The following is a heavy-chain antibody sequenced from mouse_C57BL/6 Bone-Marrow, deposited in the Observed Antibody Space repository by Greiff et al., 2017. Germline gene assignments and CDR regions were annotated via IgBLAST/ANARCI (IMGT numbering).Heavy chain of an antibody. CDR1: GFSLTSYG. V-gene: IGHV2-2*01. CDR2: IWSGGST. CDR3: ARGYYYGTPYYAMDY. J-gene: IGHJ4*01. Sequence: VQLVESGPGLVQPSPSLSITCTVSGFSLTSYGVHWVRQSPGKGLEWLGVIWSGGSTDYNAAFISRLSISKDNSKSQVFFKMNSLQADDTAIYYCARGYYYGTPYYAMDYWGQGTSVTVSS. D-gene: IGHD1-1*01.